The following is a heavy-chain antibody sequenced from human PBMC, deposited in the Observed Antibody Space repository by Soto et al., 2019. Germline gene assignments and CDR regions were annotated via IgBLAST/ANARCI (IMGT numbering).Heavy chain of an antibody. V-gene: IGHV1-18*01. CDR1: GYTFTSYG. CDR2: ISAYNGNT. D-gene: IGHD3-9*01. CDR3: ARDALYDILTGYHWFDP. Sequence: GASVKVSCKASGYTFTSYGISWVRQAPGQGLEWMGWISAYNGNTNYAQKHQGRVTMTTDTSTSTAYMELRSLRSDDTAVYYCARDALYDILTGYHWFDPWGQGTLVTVSS. J-gene: IGHJ5*02.